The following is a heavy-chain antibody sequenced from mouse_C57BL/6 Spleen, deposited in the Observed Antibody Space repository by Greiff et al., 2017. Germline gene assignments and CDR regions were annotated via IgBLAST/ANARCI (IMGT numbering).Heavy chain of an antibody. Sequence: EVQVVESGGGLVQPGGSLKLSCAASGFTFSDYGMAWVRQAPRKGPEWVAFISNLAYSIYYADTVTGRFTISRENAKNTLYLEMSSLRSEDTAMYYCARFYSGFAYWGQGTLVTVSA. D-gene: IGHD2-1*01. CDR3: ARFYSGFAY. J-gene: IGHJ3*01. V-gene: IGHV5-15*01. CDR2: ISNLAYSI. CDR1: GFTFSDYG.